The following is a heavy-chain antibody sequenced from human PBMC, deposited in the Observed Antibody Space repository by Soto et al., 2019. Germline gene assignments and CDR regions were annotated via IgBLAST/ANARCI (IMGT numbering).Heavy chain of an antibody. D-gene: IGHD6-6*01. V-gene: IGHV3-48*03. Sequence: RRLSCVGSGFTFSSFEMNWVRQTPGKGLEWLSYIGRSGETIYYADSVKGRFTISRDNAKSSLFSQMNGLRDEDTGIYYCARDSRGGAARRPAFYYWGRGTLVTVSS. CDR3: ARDSRGGAARRPAFYY. J-gene: IGHJ4*02. CDR2: IGRSGETI. CDR1: GFTFSSFE.